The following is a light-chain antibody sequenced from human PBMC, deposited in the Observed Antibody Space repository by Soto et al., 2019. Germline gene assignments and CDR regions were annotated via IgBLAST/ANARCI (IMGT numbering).Light chain of an antibody. CDR3: QQYNSLWT. CDR2: DAS. Sequence: DIHMAQSPSSVSASFGDTVTITCRASQSISRWLAWYQQKSGKAPKLLIYDASSLESGVPSRFSGSGSGTEFTLTISNLQPDDFATYYCQQYNSLWTFGQGTKVDIK. J-gene: IGKJ1*01. CDR1: QSISRW. V-gene: IGKV1-5*01.